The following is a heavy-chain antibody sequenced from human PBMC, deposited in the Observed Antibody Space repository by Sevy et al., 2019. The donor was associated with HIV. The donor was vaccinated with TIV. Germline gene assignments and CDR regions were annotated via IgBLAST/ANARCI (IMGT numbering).Heavy chain of an antibody. CDR3: ARAPPVVVVPGAPSWFDP. Sequence: SETLSLTRAVYGGSFSGYYWNWIRQTPGKGLEWIGEINHSGSTNYNPSLKSRVTISVDTSKNQFSLRLNSVTAADTAVYYCARAPPVVVVPGAPSWFDPWGQGTLVTVSS. D-gene: IGHD2-2*01. J-gene: IGHJ5*02. CDR1: GGSFSGYY. V-gene: IGHV4-34*01. CDR2: INHSGST.